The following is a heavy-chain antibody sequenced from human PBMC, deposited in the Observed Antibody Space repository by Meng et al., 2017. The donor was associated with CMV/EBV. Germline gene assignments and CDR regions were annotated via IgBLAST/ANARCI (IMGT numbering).Heavy chain of an antibody. CDR3: ARGFRTATVTPPDY. D-gene: IGHD4-17*01. Sequence: SLRLSCTVSGGSISSGDYYWSWIRQPPGKGLEWIGYIYYSGSTYYNPSLKSRVTISVDTSKNQFSLKLSSVTAADTAVYYCARGFRTATVTPPDYWGQGTLVTVSS. CDR1: GGSISSGDYY. CDR2: IYYSGST. V-gene: IGHV4-30-4*08. J-gene: IGHJ4*02.